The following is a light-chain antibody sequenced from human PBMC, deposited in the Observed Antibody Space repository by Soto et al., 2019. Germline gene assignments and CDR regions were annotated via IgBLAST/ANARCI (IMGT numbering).Light chain of an antibody. CDR2: RNN. Sequence: QSVLTQPPSASGXXXXRVXXXXXGXXXXIESNYVYWYQQPPGTAPRLLIYRNNQRPSGVPDRFSGSKSGTSASLAISALRSEDEADYYCTVWDDSLRGRLFGGGTKVTVL. CDR1: XXXIESNY. V-gene: IGLV1-47*01. J-gene: IGLJ2*01. CDR3: TVWDDSLRGRL.